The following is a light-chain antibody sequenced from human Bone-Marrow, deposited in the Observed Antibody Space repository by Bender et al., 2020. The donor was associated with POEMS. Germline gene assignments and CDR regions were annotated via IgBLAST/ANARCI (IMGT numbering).Light chain of an antibody. J-gene: IGLJ3*02. CDR1: FYDVGAFDS. Sequence: QSDLTQPASVSGSPGQSVTISCAGGFYDVGAFDSVAWYQQRPGEAPKVLIYDVTSRPSGVSNRFSGSKSGNTASLTISGLQTEDEAIYSCSSYATSSTWVFGGGTRLTVL. CDR3: SSYATSSTWV. V-gene: IGLV2-14*03. CDR2: DVT.